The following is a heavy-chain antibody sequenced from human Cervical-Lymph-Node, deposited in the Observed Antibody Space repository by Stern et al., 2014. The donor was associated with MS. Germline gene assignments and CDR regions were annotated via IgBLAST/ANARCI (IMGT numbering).Heavy chain of an antibody. CDR1: GFTFSSYP. J-gene: IGHJ1*01. D-gene: IGHD2-15*01. Sequence: QVKLGESGGGVVPPGGSLRLSCAASGFTFSSYPMHWVRQPPGTGLEWATVISYDGSDQAYADSLKSRFTISRDNSKSTLYLQMNSLSADDTAVYYCARVDSGGRGLVPKYFQYWGQGTLVTVSS. CDR2: ISYDGSDQ. V-gene: IGHV3-30-3*01. CDR3: ARVDSGGRGLVPKYFQY.